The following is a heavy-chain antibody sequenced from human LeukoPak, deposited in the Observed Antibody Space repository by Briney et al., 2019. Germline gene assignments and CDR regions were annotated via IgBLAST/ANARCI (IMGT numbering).Heavy chain of an antibody. D-gene: IGHD5-12*01. CDR3: AKSGATIWTFNY. CDR1: GFTFGNYA. CDR2: IGSGGLTT. Sequence: GGSLRLSCAASGFTFGNYAMSWVHQAPGKGLEWFSGIGSGGLTTYYTDSVKGRFTISRDNSKNTLYLQVNSLRADDTAIYYCAKSGATIWTFNYWGQGALVTVSS. V-gene: IGHV3-23*01. J-gene: IGHJ4*02.